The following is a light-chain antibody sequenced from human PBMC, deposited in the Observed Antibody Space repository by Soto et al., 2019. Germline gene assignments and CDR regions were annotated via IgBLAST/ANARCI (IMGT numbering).Light chain of an antibody. CDR2: SSN. J-gene: IGLJ2*01. Sequence: QSALTQPPSVSATPGQGVTLSCSGGDSNIGSTAVNWYQQVPGTAPKLLIYSSNQRPSGVPDRISGSKSGTSASLAISGLQSEDEADYYCAAWDDDLHVWLFGGGTNLTVL. CDR1: DSNIGSTA. V-gene: IGLV1-44*01. CDR3: AAWDDDLHVWL.